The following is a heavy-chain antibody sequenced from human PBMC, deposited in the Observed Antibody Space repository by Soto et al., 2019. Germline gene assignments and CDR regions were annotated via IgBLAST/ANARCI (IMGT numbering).Heavy chain of an antibody. Sequence: QVQLVQCGAEVKKPGSSVKVSCKASGGTFSSYAISWVRQAPGQGLEWMGGIIPIFGTANYAQKFQGRVTITADESTSTAYMELSSLRSEDTAVYYCARDPLAYCGGDCYSGHDAFDIWGQGTMVTVSS. CDR2: IIPIFGTA. CDR3: ARDPLAYCGGDCYSGHDAFDI. V-gene: IGHV1-69*12. J-gene: IGHJ3*02. CDR1: GGTFSSYA. D-gene: IGHD2-21*02.